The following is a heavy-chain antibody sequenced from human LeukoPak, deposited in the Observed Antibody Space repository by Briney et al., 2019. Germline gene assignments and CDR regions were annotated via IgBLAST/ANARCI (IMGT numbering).Heavy chain of an antibody. Sequence: PGGSLRLSCTASGFTFSTFAMIWVRQPPGKGLEWVSSIFPSGGEIHRADSVRGRFTISRDNSKSTLSLQMNSLRAEDTAIYYCATYRQVLLPFESWGQGTLVTVSS. D-gene: IGHD2-8*02. CDR2: IFPSGGEI. V-gene: IGHV3-23*01. J-gene: IGHJ4*02. CDR1: GFTFSTFA. CDR3: ATYRQVLLPFES.